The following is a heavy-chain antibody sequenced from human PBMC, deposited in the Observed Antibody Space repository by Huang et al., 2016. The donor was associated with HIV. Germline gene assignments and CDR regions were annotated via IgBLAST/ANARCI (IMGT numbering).Heavy chain of an antibody. D-gene: IGHD6-13*01. Sequence: QLQLQESGPGQVKPSETLSLTCTVSGDFISSTNYYWGWIRQSPGKGLEWVGSVYQSGSTNYHPSLKRRVTLSVDTSRNQFSLWLNSVTAADTAVYYCASQHIGAAATWFWGRGTQVAVSS. V-gene: IGHV4-39*01. J-gene: IGHJ4*02. CDR1: GDFISSTNYY. CDR3: ASQHIGAAATWF. CDR2: VYQSGST.